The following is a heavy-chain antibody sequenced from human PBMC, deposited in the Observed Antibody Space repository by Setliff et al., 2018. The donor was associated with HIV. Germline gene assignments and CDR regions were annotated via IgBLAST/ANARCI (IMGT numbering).Heavy chain of an antibody. V-gene: IGHV4-39*01. D-gene: IGHD1-26*01. CDR1: GGSINSRTHY. CDR2: TFYSGIN. Sequence: SETLSLTCNVSGGSINSRTHYWGWMRQPPGKGLEWIGSTFYSGINYYNPSLEGRITLSIDLSKNQFSLKLTSVTAADSALYFCVRQSGSFWYVDPWGQGTQVTVSS. CDR3: VRQSGSFWYVDP. J-gene: IGHJ5*02.